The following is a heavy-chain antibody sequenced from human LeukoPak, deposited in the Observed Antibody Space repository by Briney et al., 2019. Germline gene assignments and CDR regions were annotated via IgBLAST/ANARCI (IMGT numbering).Heavy chain of an antibody. V-gene: IGHV4-34*01. J-gene: IGHJ4*02. CDR1: GGSFSGYY. CDR3: ARGRYSGFFDY. Sequence: PSETLSLTCVVYGGSFSGYYWTWIRQPPGKGLEWIGGINHSANTHYNPSLKSRVTISLDTSKSQFSLNLSSVTAADTAVFYCARGRYSGFFDYWGQGTLVTVSS. CDR2: INHSANT. D-gene: IGHD5-12*01.